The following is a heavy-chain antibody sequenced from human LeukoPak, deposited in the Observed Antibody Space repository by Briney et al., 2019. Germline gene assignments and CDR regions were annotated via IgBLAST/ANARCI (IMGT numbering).Heavy chain of an antibody. CDR1: GITFSSYA. J-gene: IGHJ5*02. CDR2: IRGGGGST. Sequence: GGSLRLSCEASGITFSSYAMRWVRQAPGRGLECVSAIRGGGGSTYYADSVKGRFTISRDNSKNKLYLQMNSLRAKDTAVYYCARAPSIAARNLCNPWGQGTLVTVS. V-gene: IGHV3-23*01. D-gene: IGHD6-6*01. CDR3: ARAPSIAARNLCNP.